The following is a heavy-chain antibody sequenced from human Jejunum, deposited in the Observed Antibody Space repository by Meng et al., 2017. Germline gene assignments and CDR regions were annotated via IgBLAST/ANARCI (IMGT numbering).Heavy chain of an antibody. V-gene: IGHV1-69*13. CDR1: GYTFTDYL. D-gene: IGHD5-18*01. CDR2: IIPSFSAA. J-gene: IGHJ4*02. CDR3: ATTTAPRKGYSYGYD. Sequence: QIQLMQSGAEVKKPGGSVKVSCKASGYTFTDYLIHWVRQAPGQGLEWVGGIIPSFSAAIYTQRFQGRVTITVDEFTNTAYMEMDSLRFDDTAFYYCATTTAPRKGYSYGYDWGQGTLVTVSS.